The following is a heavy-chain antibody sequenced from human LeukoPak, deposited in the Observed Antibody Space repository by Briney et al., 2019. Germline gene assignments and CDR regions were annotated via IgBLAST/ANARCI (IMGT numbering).Heavy chain of an antibody. Sequence: PSETLSLTCTVSGGSISSHYWSWIRQPPGKGLEWIGNVYHSGSTNYSPSLKSRVTISIDTSKNQFSLKVRSATPADTAVYYCARDLEVSHGGSDYYYYMDVWGKGTTVTVSS. V-gene: IGHV4-59*11. CDR2: VYHSGST. CDR1: GGSISSHY. J-gene: IGHJ6*03. CDR3: ARDLEVSHGGSDYYYYMDV. D-gene: IGHD5/OR15-5a*01.